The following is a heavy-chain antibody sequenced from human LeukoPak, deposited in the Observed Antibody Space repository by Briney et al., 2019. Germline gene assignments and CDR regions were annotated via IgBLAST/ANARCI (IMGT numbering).Heavy chain of an antibody. CDR3: ASTWLPNYYYYYMDV. D-gene: IGHD5-18*01. CDR2: ISSNGGST. J-gene: IGHJ6*03. V-gene: IGHV3-64*01. CDR1: GFTFSSYA. Sequence: GGSLRLSCAASGFTFSSYAMHWVRQAPGKGLEYVSAISSNGGSTYYANSVKGRFTIPRDNAKNSLYLQMNSLRAEDTAVYYCASTWLPNYYYYYMDVWGKGTTVTVSS.